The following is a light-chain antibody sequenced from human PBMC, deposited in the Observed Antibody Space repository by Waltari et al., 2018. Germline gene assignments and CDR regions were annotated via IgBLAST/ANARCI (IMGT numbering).Light chain of an antibody. CDR2: GAS. CDR3: QQYNERPPLT. CDR1: HNINSD. J-gene: IGKJ4*01. V-gene: IGKV3-15*01. Sequence: EIVMTQSPATLSVSPADTATLPCRASHNINSDLAWYQTKPDQPPRLLIYGASTRATDVPVRFSGRGSGTEFTLTISSLQSEDFAVYYCQQYNERPPLTFGGGTKVDIK.